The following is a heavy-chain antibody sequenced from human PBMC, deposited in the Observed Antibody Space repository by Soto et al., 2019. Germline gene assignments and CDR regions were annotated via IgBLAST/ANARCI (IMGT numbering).Heavy chain of an antibody. CDR2: ITPYNGNT. CDR1: NYTFITYG. J-gene: IGHJ4*02. CDR3: ARDTSFYFDY. D-gene: IGHD2-2*01. V-gene: IGHV1-18*01. Sequence: ASVKVSCKASNYTFITYGITWVRQAPGQGLEWVGWITPYNGNTNYGQNFQGRVTMTADTSTSTAYMELGSLTTDDTAVSYCARDTSFYFDYWGQGTRVTVSS.